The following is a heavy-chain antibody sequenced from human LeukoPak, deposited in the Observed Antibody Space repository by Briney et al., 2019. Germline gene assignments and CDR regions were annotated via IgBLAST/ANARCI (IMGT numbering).Heavy chain of an antibody. CDR1: GFTFSSYG. CDR3: AKDVSAVTTEYFDY. V-gene: IGHV3-30*18. Sequence: GGSLRLSCAASGFTFSSYGMHWVRQAPGKGLEWVAVISYDGSNKYYADSVKGRFTISRDNSKNTLYLQMNSLRAEDTAVYYCAKDVSAVTTEYFDYWGQGTLVTVSS. J-gene: IGHJ4*02. CDR2: ISYDGSNK. D-gene: IGHD4-11*01.